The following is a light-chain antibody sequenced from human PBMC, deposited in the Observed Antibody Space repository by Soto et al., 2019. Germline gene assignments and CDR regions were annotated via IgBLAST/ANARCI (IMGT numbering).Light chain of an antibody. J-gene: IGKJ3*01. Sequence: IQMTQFPSSVSASVGDRVTITCRASQDVRTWLAWYQQRPGKAPKVLIHAATILQSWVPSRFSGSGAGTDFTLTINNLQPDDFATYYCQQVDNFPLTFGPGTKVD. CDR2: AAT. CDR3: QQVDNFPLT. CDR1: QDVRTW. V-gene: IGKV1-12*01.